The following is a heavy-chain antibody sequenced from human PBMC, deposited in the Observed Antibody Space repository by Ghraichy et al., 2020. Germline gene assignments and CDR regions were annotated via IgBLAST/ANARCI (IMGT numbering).Heavy chain of an antibody. Sequence: GGSLRLSCAASGFTFNTYWMGWVRQAPGKGLEWVANIKEDGSAKYYVDSVKGRFTISRDNAKNSLYLQMNSLRAEDTAVYYCARHGSWSFNYWGQGTLVTVSS. CDR1: GFTFNTYW. CDR3: ARHGSWSFNY. J-gene: IGHJ4*02. V-gene: IGHV3-7*01. D-gene: IGHD6-13*01. CDR2: IKEDGSAK.